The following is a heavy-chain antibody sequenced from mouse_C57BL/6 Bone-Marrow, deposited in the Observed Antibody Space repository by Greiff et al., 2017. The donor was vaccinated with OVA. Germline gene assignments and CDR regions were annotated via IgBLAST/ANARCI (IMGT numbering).Heavy chain of an antibody. V-gene: IGHV1-26*01. J-gene: IGHJ4*01. Sequence: VQLQQSGPELVKPGASVKISCKASGYTFTDYYMNWVKQSHGKSLEWIGDINPNNGGTSYNQKFKGKATLTVDKSSSTAYMELRSLTSEDSAVYYCARPLYYYGSYYYAMDYWGQGTSVTVSS. D-gene: IGHD1-1*01. CDR2: INPNNGGT. CDR3: ARPLYYYGSYYYAMDY. CDR1: GYTFTDYY.